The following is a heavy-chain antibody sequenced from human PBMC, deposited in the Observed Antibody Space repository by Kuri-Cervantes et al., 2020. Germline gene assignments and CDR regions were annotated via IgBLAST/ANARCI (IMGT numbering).Heavy chain of an antibody. CDR2: IYYDGSNK. V-gene: IGHV3-33*01. J-gene: IGHJ4*02. CDR3: ASLRYGSGSCYSDY. Sequence: GESLKISCAASGFTFRNYGMQWVRQAPGKGLEWVALIYYDGSNKYYADSVKGRFTISRDNPKNTLYLQMSSLRAEDTAVYYCASLRYGSGSCYSDYWGQGTLVTVSS. CDR1: GFTFRNYG. D-gene: IGHD3-10*01.